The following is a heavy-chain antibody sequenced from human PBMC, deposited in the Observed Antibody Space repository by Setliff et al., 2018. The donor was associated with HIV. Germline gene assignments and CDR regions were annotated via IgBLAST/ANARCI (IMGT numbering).Heavy chain of an antibody. Sequence: SETLSLTCTVSGDSISNYYWSWVRQPPGKGLEWIGDIYTTGSTYHSPSLESRVTISIDTSKNQFSLKLSSVTAADTAVYFCARGRGSSSSWPIDYWGQGTLVTVSS. V-gene: IGHV4-4*09. CDR3: ARGRGSSSSWPIDY. CDR2: IYTTGST. CDR1: GDSISNYY. J-gene: IGHJ4*02. D-gene: IGHD6-13*01.